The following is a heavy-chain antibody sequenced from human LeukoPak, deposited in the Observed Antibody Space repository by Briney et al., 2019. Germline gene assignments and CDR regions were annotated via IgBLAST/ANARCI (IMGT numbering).Heavy chain of an antibody. V-gene: IGHV1-69*05. CDR2: VIPIFGTA. D-gene: IGHD5/OR15-5a*01. CDR1: GGNFKNYA. CDR3: ARSYIVFNWFDP. J-gene: IGHJ5*02. Sequence: SVKVSCKASGGNFKNYAISWLRQAPGQGLEWMGGVIPIFGTANYSQNFQDRVTFTTDEATRTAFMELSSLRSEDSAIYYCARSYIVFNWFDPWGQGTLVTVSS.